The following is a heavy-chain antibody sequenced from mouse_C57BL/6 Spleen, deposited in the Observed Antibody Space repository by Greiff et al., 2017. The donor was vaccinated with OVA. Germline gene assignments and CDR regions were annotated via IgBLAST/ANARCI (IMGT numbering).Heavy chain of an antibody. D-gene: IGHD2-12*01. CDR2: ISSGSSTI. V-gene: IGHV5-17*01. CDR3: ARDDEEAWFAY. CDR1: GFTFSDYG. J-gene: IGHJ3*01. Sequence: EVKLVESGGGLVKPGGSLKLSCAASGFTFSDYGMHWVRQAPEKGLAWVAYISSGSSTIYYADTVKGRFTISRDNAKNTLFLQMTSLRSEDTAMYYCARDDEEAWFAYWGQGTLVTVSA.